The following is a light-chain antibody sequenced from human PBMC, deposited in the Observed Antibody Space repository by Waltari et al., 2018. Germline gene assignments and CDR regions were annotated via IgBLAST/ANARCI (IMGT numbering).Light chain of an antibody. CDR3: LSYTTINTWV. CDR1: SGDICAFNR. Sequence: QSALTQPASVSGSPGQSPTSPCSGTSGDICAFNRVSWYQQFAGTAPRLLIYEDTLRPSEISDRFSGAKSGDTASLTISGLQAEDEADYFCLSYTTINTWVFGGGTKVTVL. CDR2: EDT. V-gene: IGLV2-14*01. J-gene: IGLJ3*02.